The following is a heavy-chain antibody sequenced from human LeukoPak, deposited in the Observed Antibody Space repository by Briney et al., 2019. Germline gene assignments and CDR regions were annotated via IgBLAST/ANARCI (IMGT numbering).Heavy chain of an antibody. CDR2: INPNSGGT. V-gene: IGHV1-2*02. CDR3: ARGNWGGLDY. J-gene: IGHJ4*02. Sequence: ASVKVSCKASGYTFTIYDINWVRQAPGQGLEWMGWINPNSGGTNYAQKFQGRVTMTRDTSISTAYMELSRLRSDDTAVYYCARGNWGGLDYWGQGTLVTVSS. CDR1: GYTFTIYD. D-gene: IGHD7-27*01.